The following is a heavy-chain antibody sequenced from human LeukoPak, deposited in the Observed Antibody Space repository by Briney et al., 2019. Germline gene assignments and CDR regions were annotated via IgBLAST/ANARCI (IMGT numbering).Heavy chain of an antibody. J-gene: IGHJ5*02. CDR2: VKEDGSQK. D-gene: IGHD2-21*01. V-gene: IGHV3-7*01. CDR3: ARDVAYNRFDP. Sequence: TGGSLRLSCADSGFTFGRNWMTWIRQAPGKGLEWVANVKEDGSQKNYVDSVKGRFTISRDNAKNSLYLQMSNLRPDDTAVYYCARDVAYNRFDPWGQGTLVTVSS. CDR1: GFTFGRNW.